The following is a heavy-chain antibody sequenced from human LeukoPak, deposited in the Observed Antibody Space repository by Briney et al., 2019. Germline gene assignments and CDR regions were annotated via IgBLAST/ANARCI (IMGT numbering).Heavy chain of an antibody. CDR3: AKEGNTALVTGYFDL. CDR1: GIFGSYV. Sequence: ASVKVSCKASGIFGSYVISWVRQAPGQGLEWMGGIIPVSGSTHYEQKFQGRLTITADESTSTVYMEMSSLRSEDTAMYYCAKEGNTALVTGYFDLWGRGTLVTVSA. V-gene: IGHV1-69*13. CDR2: IIPVSGST. D-gene: IGHD5-18*01. J-gene: IGHJ2*01.